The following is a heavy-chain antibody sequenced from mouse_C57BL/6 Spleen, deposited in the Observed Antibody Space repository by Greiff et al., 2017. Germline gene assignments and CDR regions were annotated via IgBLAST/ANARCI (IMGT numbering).Heavy chain of an antibody. D-gene: IGHD2-5*01. CDR1: GYTFTSYW. Sequence: VQLQQPGAELVRPGSSVKLSCKASGYTFTSYWMHWVKQRPIQGLEWIGNIDPSDSETHYNQKFKDKATLTVDKSSSTAYMQLSSLTSEYAAVYYCARWGYSNYFAYWGQGTLVTVSA. CDR3: ARWGYSNYFAY. CDR2: IDPSDSET. J-gene: IGHJ3*01. V-gene: IGHV1-52*01.